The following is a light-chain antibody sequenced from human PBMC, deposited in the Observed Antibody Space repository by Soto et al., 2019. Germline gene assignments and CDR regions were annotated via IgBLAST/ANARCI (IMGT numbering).Light chain of an antibody. CDR1: SSDVGGYNY. Sequence: QSALTQPASVSGSPGQSITISCTGTSSDVGGYNYVSWYQQHPGKAPKLMIYDVSDRPPGISNRFSASKSGNTASLTISGFQAEDEADYYCCSYTSSSTPWVFGTGTKVTV. CDR3: CSYTSSSTPWV. CDR2: DVS. V-gene: IGLV2-14*03. J-gene: IGLJ1*01.